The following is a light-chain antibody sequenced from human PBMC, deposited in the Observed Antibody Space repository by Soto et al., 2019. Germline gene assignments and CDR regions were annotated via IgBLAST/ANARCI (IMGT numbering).Light chain of an antibody. CDR1: KLGDKY. CDR2: QDT. CDR3: QAWDSSVV. Sequence: SYELTQPPSVSVSPGQTASITCSGVKLGDKYACWYQQKPGQSPVLVIYQDTKRPSGIPARFSGSNSGNTATLTISGTQAMDEADYYCQAWDSSVVFGGGTKLTVL. V-gene: IGLV3-1*01. J-gene: IGLJ2*01.